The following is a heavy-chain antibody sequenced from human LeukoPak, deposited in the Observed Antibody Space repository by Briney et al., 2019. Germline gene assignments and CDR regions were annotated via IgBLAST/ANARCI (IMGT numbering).Heavy chain of an antibody. D-gene: IGHD5-24*01. J-gene: IGHJ2*01. CDR2: TYYRSKWYN. CDR1: GDNASSNSAS. V-gene: IGHV6-1*01. CDR3: ARDRATDGYNKRFLWYFDL. Sequence: SQTLSLTCAISGDNASSNSASWNWIRQSPSRGLEWLGRTYYRSKWYNDYAVSVKSRITINPDTSKNQFSLQLNSVTPEDTAVYYCARDRATDGYNKRFLWYFDLWGRGTLVTVSS.